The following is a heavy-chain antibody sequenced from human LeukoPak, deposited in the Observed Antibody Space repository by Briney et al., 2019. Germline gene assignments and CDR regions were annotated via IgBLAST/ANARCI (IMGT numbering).Heavy chain of an antibody. CDR2: MYYDGST. CDR1: AGSIFSTTFY. CDR3: ARRSDSGSDDGEDYFDF. V-gene: IGHV4-39*01. D-gene: IGHD1-26*01. J-gene: IGHJ4*02. Sequence: PSETLSFTCSVSAGSIFSTTFYWGWIRQPPGKGLEWLGSMYYDGSTYYNPSLKGRVSISVDTSNNQFSLKLTSVTAADTAVYFCARRSDSGSDDGEDYFDFWGQGTLVTVSS.